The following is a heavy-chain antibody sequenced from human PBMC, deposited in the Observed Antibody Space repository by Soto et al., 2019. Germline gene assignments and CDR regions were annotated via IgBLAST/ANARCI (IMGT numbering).Heavy chain of an antibody. V-gene: IGHV5-51*01. CDR3: AKQDDRGALEI. CDR1: GKAFTSFW. CDR2: IYPGDSDT. D-gene: IGHD3-22*01. J-gene: IGHJ3*02. Sequence: GESLKISCKISGKAFTSFWVVWVRQMPGRGLEWMGNIYPGDSDTRYTPPFQGQVTISADKSTNTAYLQWHSLQASDTARYYCAKQDDRGALEIWGQGTKVTVSS.